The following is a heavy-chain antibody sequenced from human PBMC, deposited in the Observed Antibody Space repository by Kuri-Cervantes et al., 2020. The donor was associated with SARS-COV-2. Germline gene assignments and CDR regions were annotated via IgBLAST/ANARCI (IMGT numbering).Heavy chain of an antibody. CDR3: ARLRYCSSTSCWHFDY. J-gene: IGHJ4*02. CDR1: GYSISSGYY. CDR2: IYHSGST. D-gene: IGHD2-2*01. V-gene: IGHV4-38-2*01. Sequence: SQTLSLTCAVSGYSISSGYYWGWIRQPPGKGLEWIGSIYHSGSTYYNPSLKSRVTISVDTSKNQFSLKLSSVTAADTAVYYCARLRYCSSTSCWHFDYWGQGTLVIVSS.